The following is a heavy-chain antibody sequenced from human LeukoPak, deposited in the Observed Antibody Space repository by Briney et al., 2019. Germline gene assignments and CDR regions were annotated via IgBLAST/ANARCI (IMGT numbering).Heavy chain of an antibody. CDR3: ARAYNYYYYGMDV. J-gene: IGHJ6*02. CDR1: GFTVSSNY. V-gene: IGHV3-66*01. CDR2: IYSGGST. D-gene: IGHD1-1*01. Sequence: GGSLGLSCAASGFTVSSNYMSWVRQAPGKGLEWVSVIYSGGSTYYADSVKGRFTISRDNSKNTLYLQMNSLRAEDTAVYYCARAYNYYYYGMDVWGQGTTVTVSS.